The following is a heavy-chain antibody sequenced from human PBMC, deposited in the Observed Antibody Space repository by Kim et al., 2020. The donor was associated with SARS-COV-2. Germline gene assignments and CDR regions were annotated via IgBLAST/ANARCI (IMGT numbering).Heavy chain of an antibody. CDR1: GGSISSGGYY. CDR2: IYYSGST. Sequence: SETLSLTCTVSGGSISSGGYYWSWIRQHPGKGLEWIGYIYYSGSTYYNPSLKSRVTISVDTSKNQFSLKLSSVTAADTAVYYCASGTDLVVTRSWNLDYWGQGTLVTVSS. D-gene: IGHD6-13*01. V-gene: IGHV4-31*03. CDR3: ASGTDLVVTRSWNLDY. J-gene: IGHJ4*02.